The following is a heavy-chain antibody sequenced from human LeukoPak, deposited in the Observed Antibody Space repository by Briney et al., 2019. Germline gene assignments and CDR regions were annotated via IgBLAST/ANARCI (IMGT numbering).Heavy chain of an antibody. CDR2: IIPIFGTA. CDR3: ARGYSITNWFDP. J-gene: IGHJ5*02. D-gene: IGHD4-11*01. V-gene: IGHV1-69*05. CDR1: GGTFSSYA. Sequence: GASVKVSCKASGGTFSSYAISWVRQAPGQGLEWMGGIIPIFGTANYAQKFQGGATITTDESTSTAYMELSSLRSEDTAVYYCARGYSITNWFDPWGQGTLVTVSS.